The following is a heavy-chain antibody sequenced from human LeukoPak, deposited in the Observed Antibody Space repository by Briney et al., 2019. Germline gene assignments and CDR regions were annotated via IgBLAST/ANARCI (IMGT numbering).Heavy chain of an antibody. CDR1: GFTFIDYT. CDR2: ISSRGSYK. V-gene: IGHV3-21*01. J-gene: IGHJ4*02. Sequence: GSLRLSCAASGFTFIDYTLNWVRQAPGKGLEWVSSISSRGSYKFYTDSLKGRFTISRDNAKNSLYLEMNSLRAEDTAVYYCAREWNEYFDYWGQGTLVTVSS. CDR3: AREWNEYFDY. D-gene: IGHD1-1*01.